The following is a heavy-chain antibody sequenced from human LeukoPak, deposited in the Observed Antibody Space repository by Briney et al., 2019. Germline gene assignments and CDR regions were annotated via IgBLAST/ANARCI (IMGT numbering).Heavy chain of an antibody. Sequence: PGGSLRLSCVASGFTFTSYAMHWVRQAPGKGLEWVAVISYDGSNKYYADSVKGRFTISRDNSKNTLYLQMNSLRAEDTAVYYCAKDGKWELSADIDYWGQGTLVTVSS. CDR1: GFTFTSYA. D-gene: IGHD1-26*01. CDR2: ISYDGSNK. CDR3: AKDGKWELSADIDY. V-gene: IGHV3-30*04. J-gene: IGHJ4*02.